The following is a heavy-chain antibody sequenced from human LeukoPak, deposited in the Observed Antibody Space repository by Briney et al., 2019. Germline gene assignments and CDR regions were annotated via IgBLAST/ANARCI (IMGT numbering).Heavy chain of an antibody. D-gene: IGHD5-24*01. CDR2: FDPEDGET. CDR3: ATGPQLWRQDGWFDP. Sequence: GASVKVSCKVSGYTLTELSMHWVRQAPGKGLEWMEGFDPEDGETIYAQKFQGRVTMTEDTSTDTAYMELSSLRSEDTAVYYCATGPQLWRQDGWFDPWGQGTLVTVSS. J-gene: IGHJ5*02. V-gene: IGHV1-24*01. CDR1: GYTLTELS.